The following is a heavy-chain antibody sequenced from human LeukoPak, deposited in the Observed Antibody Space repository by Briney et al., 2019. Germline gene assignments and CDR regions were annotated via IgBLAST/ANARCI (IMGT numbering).Heavy chain of an antibody. CDR2: IYPGDSDT. Sequence: GESLKISCKGSGYSFTSYWIGWVRQMPGKGLEWMGIIYPGDSDTRYSPSFQGQITILADKSISTAYLQWRSMKGSDTAMDYCARHSDRYTLVDYWGQGTMVTVAS. D-gene: IGHD5-24*01. V-gene: IGHV5-51*01. CDR1: GYSFTSYW. CDR3: ARHSDRYTLVDY. J-gene: IGHJ4*02.